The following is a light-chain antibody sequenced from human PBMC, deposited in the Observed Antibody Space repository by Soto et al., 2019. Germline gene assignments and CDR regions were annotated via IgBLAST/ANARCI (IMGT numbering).Light chain of an antibody. CDR1: QSVSSSY. Sequence: EIVLTQSPGTLSLSPGERATLSCRASQSVSSSYLAWYQQKPGQAPRLLIYGASSRATGIPDRFSGSGSETDFTLTISRLEPEDFAVYYCQQYGSSLGTFGPGTKVDIK. CDR2: GAS. J-gene: IGKJ3*01. V-gene: IGKV3-20*01. CDR3: QQYGSSLGT.